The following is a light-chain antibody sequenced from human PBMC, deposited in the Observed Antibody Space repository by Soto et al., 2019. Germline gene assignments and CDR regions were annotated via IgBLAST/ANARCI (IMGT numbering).Light chain of an antibody. CDR2: GVR. CDR3: SSYSTSITLL. J-gene: IGLJ2*01. CDR1: SSDIGAYNY. V-gene: IGLV2-14*01. Sequence: QSALTQPASMSGSPGQSITISCTGTSSDIGAYNYVAWYQQHPGKAPRLMIYGVRNRPSGVPNRFSGSKSGNTASLTISGLQAEDEADYFCSSYSTSITLLFGGGTKVTVL.